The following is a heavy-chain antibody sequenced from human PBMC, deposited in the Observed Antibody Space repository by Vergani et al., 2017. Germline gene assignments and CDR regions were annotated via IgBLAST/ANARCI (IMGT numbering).Heavy chain of an antibody. CDR3: ARDSGGYVWGSYEAWFDP. CDR2: IHTGGST. D-gene: IGHD3-16*01. CDR1: GGSINPSSSF. J-gene: IGHJ5*02. Sequence: QVKLQESGPGLVKPSETLSLICTVSGGSINPSSSFWGWIRQSPGKGLEWIGHIHTGGSTDLNPSFKSRVSISVDTSKNQFSLKLSSVTAADTAVYYCARDSGGYVWGSYEAWFDPWGQGTLVTVSS. V-gene: IGHV4-61*02.